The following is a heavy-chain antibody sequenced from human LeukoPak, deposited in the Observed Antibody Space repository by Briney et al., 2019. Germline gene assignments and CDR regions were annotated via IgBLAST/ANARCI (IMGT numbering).Heavy chain of an antibody. V-gene: IGHV3-23*01. CDR3: ARDLLRTTVVTG. CDR2: ISGSGGST. CDR1: GFTFSSYA. Sequence: GGSLRLSCAASGFTFSSYAMSWVRQAPGKGLEWVSAISGSGGSTYYADSVKGRFTISRDNAKNSLYLQMNSLRAEDTAVYYCARDLLRTTVVTGWGQGTLVTVSS. D-gene: IGHD4-23*01. J-gene: IGHJ4*02.